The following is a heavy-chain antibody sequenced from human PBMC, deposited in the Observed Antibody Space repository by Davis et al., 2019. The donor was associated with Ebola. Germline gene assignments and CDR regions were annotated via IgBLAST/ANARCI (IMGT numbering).Heavy chain of an antibody. J-gene: IGHJ6*04. CDR1: GFAFSDYS. CDR2: IKQDGSEK. Sequence: PGGSLRLSCAASGFAFSDYSMSWVRQAPGKGPEWVANIKQDGSEKYYVDSVKGRFTISRDNAKNSLYLQMNSLRAEDTAVYYCATLYVLMVYAMDDYYYGMNVWGKGTTVTVSS. D-gene: IGHD2-8*01. CDR3: ATLYVLMVYAMDDYYYGMNV. V-gene: IGHV3-7*01.